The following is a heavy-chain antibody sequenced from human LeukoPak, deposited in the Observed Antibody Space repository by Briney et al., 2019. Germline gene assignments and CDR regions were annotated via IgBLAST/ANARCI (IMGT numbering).Heavy chain of an antibody. CDR3: TRRLDD. D-gene: IGHD3-16*01. CDR2: ISWDGGST. V-gene: IGHV3-43*01. J-gene: IGHJ4*02. CDR1: GFTFDDYT. Sequence: PGGSLRLSCAASGFTFDDYTMHWVRQAPGKGLEWVSLISWDGGSTYYADSVKGRFTISRDNSKNSLYLQMNGLRVEDTAVYYCTRRLDDWGQGTLVTVSS.